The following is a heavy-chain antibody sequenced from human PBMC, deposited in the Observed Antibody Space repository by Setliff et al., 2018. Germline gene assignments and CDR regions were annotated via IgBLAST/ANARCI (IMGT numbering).Heavy chain of an antibody. CDR3: ARDKDFWSGYAFDI. Sequence: AGGSLRLSCAASGFTVSSNFMSWVRQAPGKGPEYVSIIYSGGSTYYADSVKGRFTISRDNSKNTLYLQMNSLRAEDTAVYYCARDKDFWSGYAFDIWGQGTMVTVSS. J-gene: IGHJ3*02. V-gene: IGHV3-66*02. CDR2: IYSGGST. CDR1: GFTVSSNF. D-gene: IGHD3-3*01.